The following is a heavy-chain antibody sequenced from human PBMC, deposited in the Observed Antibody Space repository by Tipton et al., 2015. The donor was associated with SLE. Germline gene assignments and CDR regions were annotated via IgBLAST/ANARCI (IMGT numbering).Heavy chain of an antibody. CDR3: AKVSSDTGTFGLDY. V-gene: IGHV3-23*01. CDR1: GFTFSSYA. D-gene: IGHD2-8*02. Sequence: SLRLSCAASGFTFSSYAMSWVRQAPGKGLEWVSVVSGTGFTYYADSVKGRFTISRDNSRNSLYLQMNNLKTEDSALYYCAKVSSDTGTFGLDYWGQGTLVTVSS. J-gene: IGHJ4*02. CDR2: VSGTGFT.